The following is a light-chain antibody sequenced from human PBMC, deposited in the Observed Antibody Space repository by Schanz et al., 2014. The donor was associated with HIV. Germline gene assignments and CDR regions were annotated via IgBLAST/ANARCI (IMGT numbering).Light chain of an antibody. CDR3: VSYTGTNNPV. J-gene: IGLJ2*01. V-gene: IGLV2-14*02. Sequence: QSALTQPASVSGSPGQSITISCTGTSSDVGSYNLVSWYQQHPGKAPKLMIYEGSKRPSGVPDRFSGSKSGNTASLTVSGLQAEDEADYYCVSYTGTNNPVFGGGTKLTVL. CDR2: EGS. CDR1: SSDVGSYNL.